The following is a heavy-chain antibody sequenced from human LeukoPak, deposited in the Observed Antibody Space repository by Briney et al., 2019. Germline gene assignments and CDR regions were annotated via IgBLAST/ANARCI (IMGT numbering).Heavy chain of an antibody. CDR2: INHSGST. J-gene: IGHJ6*04. V-gene: IGHV4-34*01. Sequence: SETLSLTCAVSGGSFSGYYWSWIRQPPGKGLEWIGEINHSGSTNYNPSLKSRVTISVDTPKNQFSLKLSSVTAADTAVYYCARHRPGGIAACPFQMDVWGKGTTVTVSS. D-gene: IGHD6-6*01. CDR1: GGSFSGYY. CDR3: ARHRPGGIAACPFQMDV.